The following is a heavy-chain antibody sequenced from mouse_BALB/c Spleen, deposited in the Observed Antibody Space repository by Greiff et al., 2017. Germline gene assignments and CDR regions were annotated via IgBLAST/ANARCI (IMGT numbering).Heavy chain of an antibody. Sequence: EVQLKESGPELVKPGASVKMSCKASGYTFTSYVMHWVKQKPGQGLEWIGYINPYNDGTKYNEKFKGKATLTSDKSSSTAYMELSSLTSEDSAVYYCARERKIYDGVPGYAMDYWGQGTSVTVSS. D-gene: IGHD2-3*01. CDR1: GYTFTSYV. J-gene: IGHJ4*01. CDR2: INPYNDGT. CDR3: ARERKIYDGVPGYAMDY. V-gene: IGHV1-14*01.